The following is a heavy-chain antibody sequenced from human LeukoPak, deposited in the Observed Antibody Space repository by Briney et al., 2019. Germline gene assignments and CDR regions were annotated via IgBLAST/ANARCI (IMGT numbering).Heavy chain of an antibody. J-gene: IGHJ6*02. CDR1: GFTFSSYG. V-gene: IGHV3-30*18. CDR2: ISYDGSNK. D-gene: IGHD2-2*01. Sequence: GGSLRLSCAAYGFTFSSYGMHWVRQGPGKGPEWVAVISYDGSNKYYADSVKGRFTISRDNSKNTLYLQMNSLRAEDTAVYYCAKDLMPIYYYYYGMDVWGQGTTVTISS. CDR3: AKDLMPIYYYYYGMDV.